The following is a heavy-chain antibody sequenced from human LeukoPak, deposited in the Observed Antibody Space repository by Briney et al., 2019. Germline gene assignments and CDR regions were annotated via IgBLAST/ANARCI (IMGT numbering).Heavy chain of an antibody. J-gene: IGHJ4*02. CDR2: IYYSGST. CDR1: GGSISSYY. Sequence: SETLSLTCTVSGGSISSYYWDWIRQPPGKGLEWIGSIYYSGSTYYNPSLKSRVTISVDTSRNQFSLKLSSVTAADTAVYYCARGRNSYGLNWGQGTLVTVSS. D-gene: IGHD5-18*01. CDR3: ARGRNSYGLN. V-gene: IGHV4-39*01.